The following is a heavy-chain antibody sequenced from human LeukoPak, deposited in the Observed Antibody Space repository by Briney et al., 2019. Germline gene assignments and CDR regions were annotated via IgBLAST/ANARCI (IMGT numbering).Heavy chain of an antibody. D-gene: IGHD2-2*01. J-gene: IGHJ3*01. CDR3: ARRFCSSVSCYDDDAFDV. CDR2: ISGYNGKI. V-gene: IGHV1-18*01. Sequence: ASVKVSCKASGHTFVSYGISWVRQAPGQGLEWMGWISGYNGKINYAQKFQGRVTMTTDTSTSTAYLELRSLTSEDAAVYYCARRFCSSVSCYDDDAFDVWGQGTLVTVSS. CDR1: GHTFVSYG.